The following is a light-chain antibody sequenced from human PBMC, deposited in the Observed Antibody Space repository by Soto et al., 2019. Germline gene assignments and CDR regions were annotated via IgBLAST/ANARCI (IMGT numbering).Light chain of an antibody. V-gene: IGKV1-39*01. CDR2: TAS. J-gene: IGKJ1*01. Sequence: DIQMTQSPSSLSASVGDRVTITCRASQIISIYLNWYQQKPGKAPKLLIYTASSLQSGVPSRFSGGGSGTDFTLTISSLQPEDFAMYFCQQSYNTPRTFGQGTNVDIK. CDR3: QQSYNTPRT. CDR1: QIISIY.